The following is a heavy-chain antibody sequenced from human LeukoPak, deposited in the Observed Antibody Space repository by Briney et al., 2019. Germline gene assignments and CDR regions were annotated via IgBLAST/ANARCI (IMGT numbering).Heavy chain of an antibody. J-gene: IGHJ4*02. CDR3: ARVGYDSSGRFDY. V-gene: IGHV3-11*04. Sequence: GGSLRLSCAASGFTFSDYYMTWIRQAPGKGLEWGSYISSSGSIIYYADSVKGRFLISRDNAKNSLYLQMNSLRAEDTAVYFCARVGYDSSGRFDYWGQGTLVTVSS. D-gene: IGHD3-22*01. CDR2: ISSSGSII. CDR1: GFTFSDYY.